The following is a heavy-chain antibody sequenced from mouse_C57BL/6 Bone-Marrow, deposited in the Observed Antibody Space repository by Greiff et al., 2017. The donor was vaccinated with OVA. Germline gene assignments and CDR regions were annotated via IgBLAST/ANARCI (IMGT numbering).Heavy chain of an antibody. D-gene: IGHD1-1*02. CDR3: ARGWHVDY. V-gene: IGHV1-59*01. Sequence: VQLQQPGAELVRPGTSVKLSCKASGYTFTSYWMHWVKQRPGQGLEWIGVIDPSDSYTNYNQKFKGKATLTVDTSSSTAYMQLSSLTSEDSAVYYCARGWHVDYGGQGTTLTVSS. CDR1: GYTFTSYW. CDR2: IDPSDSYT. J-gene: IGHJ2*01.